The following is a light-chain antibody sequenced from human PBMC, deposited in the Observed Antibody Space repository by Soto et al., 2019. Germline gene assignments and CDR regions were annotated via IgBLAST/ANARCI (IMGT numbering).Light chain of an antibody. Sequence: EIVLTQSPGTLSLSPLEIATLSFRASQSISSSYLAWYQQKPGQAPRLLIYGASSRATGIPDRFSGSGSGTDFTLTINRLEPEDFAVYYCQQYDSSPRTFGQGTKVDIK. CDR2: GAS. J-gene: IGKJ1*01. CDR1: QSISSSY. V-gene: IGKV3-20*01. CDR3: QQYDSSPRT.